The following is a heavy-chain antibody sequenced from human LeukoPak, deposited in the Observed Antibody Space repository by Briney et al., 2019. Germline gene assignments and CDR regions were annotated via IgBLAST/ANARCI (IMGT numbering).Heavy chain of an antibody. CDR3: ASGHLLGASYGLFDY. Sequence: GGSLRLSCAASGFTFSSYGMHWVRQAPGKGLEWVAVISYDGSNKYYADSVKGRFTISRDNSKNTLYLQMNSLRAEDTAVYYCASGHLLGASYGLFDYWGQGTLVTVSS. CDR2: ISYDGSNK. V-gene: IGHV3-30*03. D-gene: IGHD1-26*01. CDR1: GFTFSSYG. J-gene: IGHJ4*02.